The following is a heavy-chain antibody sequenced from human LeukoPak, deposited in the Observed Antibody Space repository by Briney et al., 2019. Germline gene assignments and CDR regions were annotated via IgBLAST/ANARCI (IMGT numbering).Heavy chain of an antibody. Sequence: PGGSLRLSCAASGFTFSSYAMSWVRQAPGKGLEWVSAISGSGGSTYYADSVKGRFTISRDNSKNTLYLQMNSLRAEDTAVYYCAKVVGGKVGATRAFDYWGQGTLVTVSS. CDR2: ISGSGGST. CDR1: GFTFSSYA. V-gene: IGHV3-23*01. J-gene: IGHJ4*02. D-gene: IGHD1-26*01. CDR3: AKVVGGKVGATRAFDY.